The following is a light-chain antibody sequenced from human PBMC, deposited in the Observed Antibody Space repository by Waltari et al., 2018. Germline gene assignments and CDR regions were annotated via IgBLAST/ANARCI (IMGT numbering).Light chain of an antibody. Sequence: DIVMTQSPLSLPVTPGEPASISCRSSQSLLHSNGHTYLNWDLQKPGQSPQLLIYWASNRASGVPDRCSGSGSGTDFTLKISRVEAEDVGVYYCMQGTHPPQTFGGGTKVEIK. J-gene: IGKJ4*01. V-gene: IGKV2-28*01. CDR2: WAS. CDR1: QSLLHSNGHTY. CDR3: MQGTHPPQT.